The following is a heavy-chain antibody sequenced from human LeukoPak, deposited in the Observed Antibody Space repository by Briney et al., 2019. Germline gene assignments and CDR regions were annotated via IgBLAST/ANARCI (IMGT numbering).Heavy chain of an antibody. CDR3: AKRKGHITIFGVAFDY. CDR2: IRYDGSNK. V-gene: IGHV3-30*02. D-gene: IGHD3-3*01. J-gene: IGHJ4*02. Sequence: PGGSLRLSCAASGFTFSSYGMHWVRQAPGKGLEWVAFIRYDGSNKYYADSVKGRFTISRDNSKNTLYLQMNSLRAEDTAVYYCAKRKGHITIFGVAFDYWGQGTLVTVSS. CDR1: GFTFSSYG.